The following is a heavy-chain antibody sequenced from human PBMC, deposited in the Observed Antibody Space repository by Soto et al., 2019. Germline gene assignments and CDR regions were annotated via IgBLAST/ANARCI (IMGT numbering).Heavy chain of an antibody. CDR1: EFTFRSYW. V-gene: IGHV3-74*01. J-gene: IGHJ3*01. D-gene: IGHD1-7*01. Sequence: EVQLVDSGGGLVQPGGSLRLSCAASEFTFRSYWMHWVRQSPGKGLVWVSRISGDGSSTTYADSVRGRFTISRDNAKNTVYLQMDSLRAEDTAVYYCARSLSGTSGAFDLWGQGTMVTVSS. CDR2: ISGDGSST. CDR3: ARSLSGTSGAFDL.